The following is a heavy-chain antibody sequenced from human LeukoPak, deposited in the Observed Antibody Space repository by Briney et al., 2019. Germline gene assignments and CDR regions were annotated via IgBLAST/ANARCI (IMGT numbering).Heavy chain of an antibody. D-gene: IGHD3-9*01. J-gene: IGHJ4*02. CDR2: IYYSGST. CDR1: GGSISSSSYY. Sequence: PSETLPLTCTVSGGSISSSSYYWGWIRQPPGKGLEWIGSIYYSGSTNYNPSLKSRVTISVDTSKNQFSLKLSSVTAADTAVYYCARRRILTGYVDYWGQGTLVTVSS. CDR3: ARRRILTGYVDY. V-gene: IGHV4-39*07.